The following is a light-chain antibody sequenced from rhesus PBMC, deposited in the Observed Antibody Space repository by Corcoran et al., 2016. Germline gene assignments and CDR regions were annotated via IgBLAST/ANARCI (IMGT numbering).Light chain of an antibody. CDR1: EAIINY. J-gene: IGKJ1*01. CDR2: AAS. Sequence: DIQMTQSPSSLSASVGDSVTITCRASEAIINYLNWYQHKPGKAPQRRIYAASSLERGVPSRFSARGAGTVVTLTISSLQPEDFATYYWLQYNGGPWTFGQGNAVEIK. V-gene: IGKV1-43*02. CDR3: LQYNGGPWT.